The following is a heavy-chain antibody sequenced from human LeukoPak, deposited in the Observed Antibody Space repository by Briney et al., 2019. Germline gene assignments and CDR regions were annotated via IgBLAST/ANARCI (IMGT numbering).Heavy chain of an antibody. V-gene: IGHV3-23*01. CDR2: ISGSGGST. CDR1: GFTFSSYA. Sequence: GGSLRLSCAASGFTFSSYAMSWVRQAPGKGLEWVSAISGSGGSTHYADSVKGRFTISRDNSKNTPYLQMNSLRAEDTAVYYCAKDLIRIAVAGFADYWGQGTLVTVSS. J-gene: IGHJ4*02. D-gene: IGHD6-19*01. CDR3: AKDLIRIAVAGFADY.